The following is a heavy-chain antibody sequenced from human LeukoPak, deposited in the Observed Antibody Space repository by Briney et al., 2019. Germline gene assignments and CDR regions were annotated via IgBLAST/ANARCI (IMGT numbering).Heavy chain of an antibody. CDR3: ARGYQLLWGGWFDP. D-gene: IGHD2-2*01. Sequence: SETLSLTCAVYGGSFSGYYWSWIRQPPGKGLEWIGEINHSESTNYNPSLKSRVTISVDTSKNQFSLKLSSVIAADTAVYYCARGYQLLWGGWFDPWGQGILVTVSS. CDR1: GGSFSGYY. CDR2: INHSEST. J-gene: IGHJ5*02. V-gene: IGHV4-34*01.